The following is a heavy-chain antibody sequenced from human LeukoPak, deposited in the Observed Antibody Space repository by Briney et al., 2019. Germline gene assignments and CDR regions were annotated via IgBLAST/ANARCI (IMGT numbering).Heavy chain of an antibody. Sequence: SETLSLTCAVYGGSFSGYYWNWIRQPPGKGLEGIGEINHSGSTNYNPSLKSRVTISVDTSKNQFSLTLSSVTAADTAVYYCARVPLYYDSSALDYWGQGTLVTVSS. CDR1: GGSFSGYY. J-gene: IGHJ4*02. V-gene: IGHV4-34*01. D-gene: IGHD3-22*01. CDR2: INHSGST. CDR3: ARVPLYYDSSALDY.